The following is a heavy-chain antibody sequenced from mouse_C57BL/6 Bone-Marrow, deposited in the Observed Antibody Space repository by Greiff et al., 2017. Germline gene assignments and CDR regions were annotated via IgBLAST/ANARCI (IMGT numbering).Heavy chain of an antibody. V-gene: IGHV14-3*01. CDR3: ARAFYGNNGWFAY. CDR2: IDPANGNT. CDR1: GFNIKNTY. D-gene: IGHD2-10*01. J-gene: IGHJ3*01. Sequence: VQLQQSVAELVRPGASVKLSCTASGFNIKNTYMHWVKQTPEQGLEWIGRIDPANGNTKYAPKFQGKDTITADTSSNTAYLQLSSLTSEDTAIYYCARAFYGNNGWFAYWGQGTRVTVSA.